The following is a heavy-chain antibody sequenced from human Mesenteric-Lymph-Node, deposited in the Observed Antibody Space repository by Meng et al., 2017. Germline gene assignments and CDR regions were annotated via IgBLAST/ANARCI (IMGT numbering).Heavy chain of an antibody. D-gene: IGHD5-12*01. CDR1: GGSISSGSYY. CDR2: INHSGST. CDR3: ARGSRLRKLDY. J-gene: IGHJ4*02. Sequence: QVQLQESGPGLVKPSQTLSLTCTVSGGSISSGSYYWSWIRQPPGKGLEWIGEINHSGSTNYNPSLKSRVTISVDTSKNQFSLKLSSVTAADTAVYYCARGSRLRKLDYWGQGTLVTVSS. V-gene: IGHV4-39*07.